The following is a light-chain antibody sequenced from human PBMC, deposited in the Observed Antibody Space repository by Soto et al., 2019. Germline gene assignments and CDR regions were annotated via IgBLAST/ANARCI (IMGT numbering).Light chain of an antibody. CDR1: QSLRSNS. V-gene: IGKV3-20*01. J-gene: IGKJ4*01. Sequence: EMVLTLSPGTLSLSLGERATLSCRASQSLRSNSLAWYQQKPGQAPRLLISGVPSRAAGIPDRFSGSGSGTDFTLTIYRLEPEDYAVYYCQQYDKSPLTFGGGTKVDIK. CDR2: GVP. CDR3: QQYDKSPLT.